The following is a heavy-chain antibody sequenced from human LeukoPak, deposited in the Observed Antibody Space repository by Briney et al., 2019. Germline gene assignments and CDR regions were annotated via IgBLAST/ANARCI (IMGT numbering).Heavy chain of an antibody. Sequence: ASVKVSCKASGYTFTGYYMHWVRQAPGQGLEWMGRINPNSGGTNYAQKFQGRVTMTRDTSISTAYMELSRLRSDDTAVYYCASVRASGWYEVDYWGQGTLVTVSS. CDR1: GYTFTGYY. V-gene: IGHV1-2*06. CDR2: INPNSGGT. CDR3: ASVRASGWYEVDY. D-gene: IGHD6-19*01. J-gene: IGHJ4*02.